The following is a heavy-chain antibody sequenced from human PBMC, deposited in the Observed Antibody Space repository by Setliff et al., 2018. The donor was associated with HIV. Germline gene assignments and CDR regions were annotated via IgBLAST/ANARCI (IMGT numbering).Heavy chain of an antibody. V-gene: IGHV3-43D*03. CDR3: AKERKSGWNHDAFDI. CDR2: ISWDGGST. D-gene: IGHD6-19*01. J-gene: IGHJ3*02. Sequence: GGSLRLSCAASGFAFSFYAMHWVRQAPGKGLEWVSLISWDGGSTYYADSVKGRFTISRDNSKNSLYLQMNSLRAEDTALYYCAKERKSGWNHDAFDIWGQGTMVTVSS. CDR1: GFAFSFYA.